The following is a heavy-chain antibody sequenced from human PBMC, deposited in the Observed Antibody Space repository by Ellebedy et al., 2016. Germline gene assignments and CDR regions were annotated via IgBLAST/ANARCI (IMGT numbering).Heavy chain of an antibody. V-gene: IGHV3-30-3*01. CDR2: ISYDGSNK. CDR3: ARDFDDPNDAFDI. Sequence: GGSLRLSCAASGFTFSSYAMHWVRQAPGKGLEWVAVISYDGSNKYYADSVKGRFTISRDNSKNTLYLQMNSLRAEDTAVYYCARDFDDPNDAFDIWGQGTMVTVSS. CDR1: GFTFSSYA. J-gene: IGHJ3*02.